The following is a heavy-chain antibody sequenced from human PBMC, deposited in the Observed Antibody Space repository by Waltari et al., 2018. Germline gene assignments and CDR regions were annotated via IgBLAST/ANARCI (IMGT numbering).Heavy chain of an antibody. V-gene: IGHV3-30-3*01. CDR1: GFTFSSYA. Sequence: QVQLVESGGGVVQPGRSLRLSCAASGFTFSSYAMHWVRQAPGKGLEWVAVISYDGSNKYYADSVKGRFTISRDNSKNTLYLQMNSLRAEDTAVYYCARDLSKGNHYYYGMDVWGQGTTVTVSS. CDR2: ISYDGSNK. D-gene: IGHD3-16*02. CDR3: ARDLSKGNHYYYGMDV. J-gene: IGHJ6*02.